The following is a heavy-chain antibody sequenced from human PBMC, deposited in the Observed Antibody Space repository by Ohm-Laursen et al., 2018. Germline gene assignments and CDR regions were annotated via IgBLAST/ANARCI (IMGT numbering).Heavy chain of an antibody. CDR2: INPSDGGT. Sequence: ASVKVSCKAFGYTFTRYYMHWVRQAPGQGLEWMGIINPSDGGTDYAQKFQGRVTMTSDMSTSTVYMEVSSLRPEDTAAYYCARTANQAFDYWGQGTLVTVSS. J-gene: IGHJ4*02. D-gene: IGHD2-21*02. V-gene: IGHV1-46*01. CDR1: GYTFTRYY. CDR3: ARTANQAFDY.